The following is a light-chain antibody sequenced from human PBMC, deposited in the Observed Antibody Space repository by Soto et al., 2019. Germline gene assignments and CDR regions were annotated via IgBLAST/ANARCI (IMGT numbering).Light chain of an antibody. CDR1: QSVSSY. V-gene: IGKV3-11*01. CDR3: QQRSSWPLT. J-gene: IGKJ4*01. CDR2: DTS. Sequence: EIVLTQSPATLSLSPGEGATLSCRASQSVSSYVAWYQRRPGQAPRLLIYDTSNRATGIPARFSGSGSGTDFTLTISSLEPEDFAVYYCQQRSSWPLTFGGGTKVEIK.